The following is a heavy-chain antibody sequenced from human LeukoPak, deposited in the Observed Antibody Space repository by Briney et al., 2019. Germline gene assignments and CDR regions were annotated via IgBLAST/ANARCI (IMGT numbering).Heavy chain of an antibody. CDR2: VYSSGST. CDR3: ASSNILAGFWFDP. J-gene: IGHJ5*02. CDR1: GDSTRSGSYF. Sequence: SETLSLTCTVSGDSTRSGSYFWSWIRQPAGKGLEWIGRVYSSGSTSYNPSLESRVTISLDTSMNHFSLRLSSVTAADTAMYFCASSNILAGFWFDPWGQGTLVTVSS. V-gene: IGHV4-61*02. D-gene: IGHD3-9*01.